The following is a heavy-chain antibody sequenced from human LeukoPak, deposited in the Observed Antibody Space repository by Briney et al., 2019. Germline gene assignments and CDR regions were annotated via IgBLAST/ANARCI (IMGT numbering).Heavy chain of an antibody. CDR1: GGSISSSSYY. V-gene: IGHV4-39*01. CDR3: ARQPLDSGSSDAFGI. J-gene: IGHJ3*02. D-gene: IGHD3-10*01. Sequence: SETLSLTCTVSGGSISSSSYYWGWIRQPPGKGLEWIGSIYYSGSTYYNPSLKSRVTISVDTSKNQFSLKLSSVTAADTAVYYCARQPLDSGSSDAFGIWGQGTMVTVSS. CDR2: IYYSGST.